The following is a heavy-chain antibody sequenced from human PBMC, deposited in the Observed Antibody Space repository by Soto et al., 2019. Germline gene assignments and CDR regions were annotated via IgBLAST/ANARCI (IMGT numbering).Heavy chain of an antibody. D-gene: IGHD1-1*01. CDR1: GFSFSSYA. CDR3: AKRSVITTATWGALAI. J-gene: IGHJ3*02. CDR2: ISGSGDGT. V-gene: IGHV3-23*01. Sequence: EVQLLESGGGLGQPGGSLRLSCAASGFSFSSYAMSWVRQAPGKGLEYVSSISGSGDGTYYADSVKGRFTISRDNFKNTVYLQLNSLRADDTAVYWCAKRSVITTATWGALAIWGQGTMVTVSS.